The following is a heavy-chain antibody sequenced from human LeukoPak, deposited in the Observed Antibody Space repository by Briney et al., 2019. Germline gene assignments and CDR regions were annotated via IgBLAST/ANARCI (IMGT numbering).Heavy chain of an antibody. Sequence: GGFLRLSCAASGFTFSSYAMSWVRQAPGKGLEWVSAISGSGGSTYYADSVKGRFTISRDNSKNTLYLQMNSLRAEDTAVYYCAKARSINWKEGAFDIWGQGTMVTVSS. CDR3: AKARSINWKEGAFDI. D-gene: IGHD1-20*01. V-gene: IGHV3-23*01. J-gene: IGHJ3*02. CDR2: ISGSGGST. CDR1: GFTFSSYA.